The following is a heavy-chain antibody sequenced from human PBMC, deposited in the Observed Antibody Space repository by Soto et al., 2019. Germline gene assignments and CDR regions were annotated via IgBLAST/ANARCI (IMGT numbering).Heavy chain of an antibody. CDR2: ISAYNGNT. CDR1: GYTFTSYG. J-gene: IGHJ5*02. Sequence: ASVKVSCKASGYTFTSYGISWVRQAPGQGLEWMGWISAYNGNTNYAQKLQGRVTMTTDTSTSTAYMELRSLRSDDTAVYYCARDLAVAGTGGNWFDPWGQGTLVTVSS. D-gene: IGHD6-19*01. CDR3: ARDLAVAGTGGNWFDP. V-gene: IGHV1-18*04.